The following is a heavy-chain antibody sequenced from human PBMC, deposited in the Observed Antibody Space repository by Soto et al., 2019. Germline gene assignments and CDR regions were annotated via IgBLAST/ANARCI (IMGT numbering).Heavy chain of an antibody. D-gene: IGHD3-22*01. Sequence: SQTLSLTCAISGDSVSSNSAAWNWIRHSPSRGLEWLGRTYYRSKWYNDYAVSVKSRITINPDTSKNQFSLQLNSVTPEDTAVYYCARAGDDFECSVYDFNAFYFPGQGSFVTGS. CDR1: GDSVSSNSAA. CDR3: ARAGDDFECSVYDFNAFYF. V-gene: IGHV6-1*01. J-gene: IGHJ3*01. CDR2: TYYRSKWYN.